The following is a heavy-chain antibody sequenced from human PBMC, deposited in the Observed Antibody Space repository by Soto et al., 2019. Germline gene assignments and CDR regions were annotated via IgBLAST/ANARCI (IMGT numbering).Heavy chain of an antibody. Sequence: QVQLVQSGAEVKKPGSSVKVSCKASGGTFRNYGMTWVRQAPGQGLEWMGGISPIFGTAKYAQKFQGRITISADESGSTAYMDLSSLTSDDTAVFYCATEARMAAAASKPVFDIWGQGTMVTVSS. J-gene: IGHJ3*02. CDR2: ISPIFGTA. CDR3: ATEARMAAAASKPVFDI. CDR1: GGTFRNYG. D-gene: IGHD6-19*01. V-gene: IGHV1-69*12.